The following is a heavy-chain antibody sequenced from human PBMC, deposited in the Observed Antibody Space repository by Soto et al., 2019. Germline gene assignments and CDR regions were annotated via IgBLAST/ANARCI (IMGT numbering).Heavy chain of an antibody. V-gene: IGHV4-30-2*01. CDR2: IYHSGST. D-gene: IGHD3-9*01. J-gene: IGHJ6*02. CDR3: ARGLVRYFDWFYGMDV. Sequence: LSETLSLTCAVSGGSISSGGYSWSWIRQPPGKGLEWIGYIYHSGSTYYNPSLKSRVTISVDRSKNQFSLKLSSVTAADTAVYYCARGLVRYFDWFYGMDVWGQGTTVTVSS. CDR1: GGSISSGGYS.